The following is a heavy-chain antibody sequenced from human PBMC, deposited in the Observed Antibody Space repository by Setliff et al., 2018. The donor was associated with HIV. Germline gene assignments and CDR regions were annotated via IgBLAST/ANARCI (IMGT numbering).Heavy chain of an antibody. D-gene: IGHD4-4*01. CDR3: TNFYSNVYNWFDP. V-gene: IGHV3-15*01. CDR2: IKSKTDGGTT. Sequence: LRLSCATSGFTFTNAWMSWVRQAPGKGLEWVGRIKSKTDGGTTDYAAPVKGRFTISRDDSKNTLYLQMNSLKTEDTAVYYCTNFYSNVYNWFDPWGQGTLVTVSS. J-gene: IGHJ5*02. CDR1: GFTFTNAW.